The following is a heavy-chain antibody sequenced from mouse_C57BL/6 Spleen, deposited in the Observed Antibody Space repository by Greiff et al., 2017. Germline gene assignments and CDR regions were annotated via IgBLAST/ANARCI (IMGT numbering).Heavy chain of an antibody. D-gene: IGHD2-1*01. CDR2: IHPSDSDT. CDR1: GYTFTSYW. CDR3: AIEGNYLGVQYYFYY. J-gene: IGHJ2*01. Sequence: QVQLQQPGAELVKPGASVKVSCKASGYTFTSYWMHWVKQRPGTGLEWIGRIHPSDSDTNYNQKFKGKATLTVDKSSSTAYMQLSSLTSEDSAVYYCAIEGNYLGVQYYFYYWGQGTTLTVAS. V-gene: IGHV1-74*01.